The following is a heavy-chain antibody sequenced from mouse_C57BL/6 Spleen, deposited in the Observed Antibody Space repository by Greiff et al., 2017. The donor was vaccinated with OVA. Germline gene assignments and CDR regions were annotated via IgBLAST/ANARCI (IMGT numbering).Heavy chain of an antibody. Sequence: VQLQQSGPELVKPGASVKMSCKASEYTFTDYNMHWVKQSHGKSLEWIGYINPNNGGTSYNQKFKGKATLTVNKSSRTSYMELRSLTSDDSAVYYCARGDYDEAWFAYWGQGTLVTVSA. CDR3: ARGDYDEAWFAY. CDR2: INPNNGGT. J-gene: IGHJ3*01. CDR1: EYTFTDYN. V-gene: IGHV1-22*01. D-gene: IGHD2-4*01.